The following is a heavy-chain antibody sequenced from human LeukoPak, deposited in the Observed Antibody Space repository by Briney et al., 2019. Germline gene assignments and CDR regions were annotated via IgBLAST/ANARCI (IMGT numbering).Heavy chain of an antibody. V-gene: IGHV3-23*01. J-gene: IGHJ4*02. CDR1: GFTFSSYA. CDR3: AKDPTGTYGDYADY. CDR2: ISGSGGST. D-gene: IGHD4-17*01. Sequence: GGSLRLSCAASGFTFSSYAMSWVRQSPGKGLEWVAAISGSGGSTYYADSVKGRFTISRDNSKNTLYLQMNSLRAEDTAVYYCAKDPTGTYGDYADYWGQGTLVTVSS.